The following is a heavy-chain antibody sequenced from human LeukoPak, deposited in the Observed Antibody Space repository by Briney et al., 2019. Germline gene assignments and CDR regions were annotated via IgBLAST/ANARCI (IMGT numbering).Heavy chain of an antibody. Sequence: SETLSLTCAVSGGSISSSNWWSWVRQPPGKGLEWIGEIYHSGSTNYNQSLKSRVTISVDTSKNQFSLKLSSVTAADTAVYYCARVIVVVPAAPWFDPWGQGTLVTVSS. CDR1: GGSISSSNW. V-gene: IGHV4-4*02. D-gene: IGHD2-2*01. CDR3: ARVIVVVPAAPWFDP. J-gene: IGHJ5*02. CDR2: IYHSGST.